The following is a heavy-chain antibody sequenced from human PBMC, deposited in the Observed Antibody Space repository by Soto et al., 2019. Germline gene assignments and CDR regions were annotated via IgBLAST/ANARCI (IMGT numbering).Heavy chain of an antibody. V-gene: IGHV5-51*01. D-gene: IGHD3-3*01. CDR1: GYSFTSYW. CDR3: ARRLRFLEWDTDEFDP. Sequence: PGESLKTSCKGSGYSFTSYWIGWVRQMPGKGLEWMGIIYPGDSDTRYSPSFQGQVTISADKSISTAYLQWSSLKASDTAMYYCARRLRFLEWDTDEFDPWGQGTLVTVSS. CDR2: IYPGDSDT. J-gene: IGHJ5*02.